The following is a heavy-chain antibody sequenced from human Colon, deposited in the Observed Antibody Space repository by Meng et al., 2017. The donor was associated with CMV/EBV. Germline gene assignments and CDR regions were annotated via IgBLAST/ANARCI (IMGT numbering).Heavy chain of an antibody. D-gene: IGHD3-10*01. J-gene: IGHJ6*02. CDR3: ARSTIQSFAYGLNV. V-gene: IGHV4-61*03. Sequence: GSLRLSCPVSGGSVSGGIYYWSWIRQPPGKGLEWLGYITYTGSSKYNPSVKGRVTISSDTSKNHISLKLTSVTAADMAVYYCARSTIQSFAYGLNVWGQGTTVTVSS. CDR2: ITYTGSS. CDR1: GGSVSGGIYY.